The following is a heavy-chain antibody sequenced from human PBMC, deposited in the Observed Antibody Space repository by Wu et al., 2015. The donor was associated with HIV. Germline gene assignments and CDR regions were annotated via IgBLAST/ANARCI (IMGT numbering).Heavy chain of an antibody. D-gene: IGHD6-19*01. CDR1: GYIFTDYY. V-gene: IGHV1-2*02. J-gene: IGHJ4*02. CDR2: IYGNSGVT. Sequence: QVQLVQSGAEVKKPGASVKVSCKASGYIFTDYYLHWVRQAPGQGPEWMGYIYGNSGVTKYAQKFQGRVAMTRDTSISTVYMELSNLRSDDTAVYFCVRVEDSSGYSDSSWFFFWGQGTLVTVSS. CDR3: VRVEDSSGYSDSSWFFF.